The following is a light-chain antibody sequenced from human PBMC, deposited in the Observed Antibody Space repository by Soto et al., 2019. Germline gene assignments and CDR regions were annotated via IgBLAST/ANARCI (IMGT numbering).Light chain of an antibody. CDR1: GSDSGAYNY. V-gene: IGLV2-14*01. CDR2: GVT. J-gene: IGLJ1*01. Sequence: QSVLTQPASVSGSPGQSITISCTGTGSDSGAYNYVSWYQQHPGKAPKLIIYGVTHRPSGVSTRFSASKSAYTASLTISGLQAEDEADYYCSSFTTSYFYVFGPGTKVTVL. CDR3: SSFTTSYFYV.